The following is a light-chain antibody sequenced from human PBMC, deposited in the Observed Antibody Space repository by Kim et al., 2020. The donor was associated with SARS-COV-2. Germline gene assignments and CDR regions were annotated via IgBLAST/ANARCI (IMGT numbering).Light chain of an antibody. CDR3: CSYAGRSQGV. V-gene: IGLV2-11*01. Sequence: GQAVTISCTGTSSDGGGYNYVSWYQQHPGKAPNLMINDVSQRPSGVPDRFSGSKSGNTASLTISGLQPEDEADYHCCSYAGRSQGVFGGGTQLTVL. J-gene: IGLJ2*01. CDR1: SSDGGGYNY. CDR2: DVS.